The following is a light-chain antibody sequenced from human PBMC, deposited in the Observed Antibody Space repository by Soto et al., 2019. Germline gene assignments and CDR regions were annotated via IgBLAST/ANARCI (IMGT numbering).Light chain of an antibody. CDR3: HQRQYWPPIT. V-gene: IGKV3-11*01. Sequence: VVFKHSPATLSLSPGERATLSCRTSLSVSVYLDWYQQKPGQAPRLLISDASNRATGIPARFSGSGSGTDFTLTISSLEPEDFAVYYCHQRQYWPPITFGQGTRLEIK. CDR1: LSVSVY. J-gene: IGKJ5*01. CDR2: DAS.